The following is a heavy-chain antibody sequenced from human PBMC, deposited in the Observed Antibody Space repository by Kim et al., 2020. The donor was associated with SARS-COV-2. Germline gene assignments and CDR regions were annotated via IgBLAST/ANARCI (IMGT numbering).Heavy chain of an antibody. D-gene: IGHD4-17*01. CDR1: GVSISSYY. V-gene: IGHV4-59*13. J-gene: IGHJ4*02. Sequence: SETLSLTCTVFGVSISSYYWSWIRQPPGKGMEWIGYIYYSGSTNYNPSLKSRVTISVDTSKNQFSLKLSSVTAADTAVYYCAREYGGRYWGQGTLVTVSS. CDR2: IYYSGST. CDR3: AREYGGRY.